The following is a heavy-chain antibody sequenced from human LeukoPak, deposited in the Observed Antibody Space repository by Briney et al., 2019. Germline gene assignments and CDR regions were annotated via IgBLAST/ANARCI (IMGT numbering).Heavy chain of an antibody. CDR2: INPNSGGT. Sequence: ASVKVSCKASGYTFTGYYRHWVRQAPGQGLEWMGWINPNSGGTNYAQKFQGWVTMTRDTSISTAYMELSRLRSDDTAVYSCARDVGAYSYGYTSLDYWGQGTLVTVSS. J-gene: IGHJ4*02. CDR3: ARDVGAYSYGYTSLDY. V-gene: IGHV1-2*04. D-gene: IGHD5-18*01. CDR1: GYTFTGYY.